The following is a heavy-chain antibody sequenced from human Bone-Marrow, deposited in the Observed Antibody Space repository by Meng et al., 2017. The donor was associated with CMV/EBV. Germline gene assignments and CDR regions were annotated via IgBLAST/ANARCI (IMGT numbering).Heavy chain of an antibody. CDR1: GYTFTSYA. CDR2: ISSSSSTI. V-gene: IGHV3-48*04. CDR3: ARDFNWNYGYGMDV. J-gene: IGHJ6*02. D-gene: IGHD1-7*01. Sequence: SCKASGYTFTSYAMHWVRQAPGKGLEWVSYISSSSSTIYYADSVKGRFTISRDNAKNSLYLQMNSLRAEDTAVYYCARDFNWNYGYGMDVWGQGTTVTVSS.